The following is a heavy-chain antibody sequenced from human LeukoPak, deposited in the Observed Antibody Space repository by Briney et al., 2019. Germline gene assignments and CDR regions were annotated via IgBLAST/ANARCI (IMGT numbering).Heavy chain of an antibody. J-gene: IGHJ3*02. V-gene: IGHV3-7*01. CDR3: ARDRALFGELLMDAFDI. CDR2: IKQDGTEK. Sequence: GGSLRLSCAASGFSFTTYWMSWVRQAPGKGLEWVANIKQDGTEKYYVDSVKGRFTISRDNAKNSLYLQMNSLRAEDTAVYYCARDRALFGELLMDAFDIWGQGTMVTVSS. CDR1: GFSFTTYW. D-gene: IGHD3-10*02.